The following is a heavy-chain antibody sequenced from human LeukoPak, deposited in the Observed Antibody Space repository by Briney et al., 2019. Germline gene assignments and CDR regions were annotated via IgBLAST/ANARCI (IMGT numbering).Heavy chain of an antibody. CDR1: GFTFSNYA. Sequence: GGSLRLSCAASGFTFSNYAMSWVRQAPWKGLEWVSGVSGDGVKTYYADSVQGRFTIPRYNSKKMVHLQMDSLRAEDTAVYYCAKDAQASSSWSEYFDYWGQGTLVTVSS. D-gene: IGHD6-13*01. V-gene: IGHV3-23*01. CDR2: VSGDGVKT. J-gene: IGHJ4*02. CDR3: AKDAQASSSWSEYFDY.